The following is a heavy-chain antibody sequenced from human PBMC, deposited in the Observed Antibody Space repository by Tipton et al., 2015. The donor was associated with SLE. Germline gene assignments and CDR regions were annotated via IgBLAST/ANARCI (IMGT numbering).Heavy chain of an antibody. V-gene: IGHV4-34*01. J-gene: IGHJ4*02. CDR2: INHSGRT. D-gene: IGHD6-13*01. Sequence: TLSLTCAVYGGSFSGYYWSWIRQPPGKGLEWIGEINHSGRTNYNPSLKSRVTISVDKSKNQFSLKLSSVTAADTAVYYCARLGIAAAGTGPYFDYWGQGTLVTVSS. CDR3: ARLGIAAAGTGPYFDY. CDR1: GGSFSGYY.